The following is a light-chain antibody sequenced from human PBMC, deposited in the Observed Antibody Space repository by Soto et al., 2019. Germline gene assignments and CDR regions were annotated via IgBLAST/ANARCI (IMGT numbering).Light chain of an antibody. CDR2: AAS. Sequence: DIPMTQSPSSLSASVGDRVTITCRARQGISNYLAWYQQKPGKVPTLLIYAASTLQSGVPSRFSGGGSGTDFTLTISSLQPEDVAAYYCQKYNSAPPTFGGGTKVEIK. CDR3: QKYNSAPPT. V-gene: IGKV1-27*01. J-gene: IGKJ4*01. CDR1: QGISNY.